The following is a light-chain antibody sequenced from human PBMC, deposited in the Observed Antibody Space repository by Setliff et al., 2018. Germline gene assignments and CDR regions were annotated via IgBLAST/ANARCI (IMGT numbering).Light chain of an antibody. V-gene: IGLV2-14*01. CDR1: SSDVGGYNY. Sequence: QSVLIQPPSVSGSPGQSVTISCTGTSSDVGGYNYVSWYQQHPGKAPKLMIYEVSNRPSGVSNRFSGSKSGNTASLTISGLQAEDEADYYCSSYTSSSTLFGTGTKVTVL. CDR3: SSYTSSSTL. CDR2: EVS. J-gene: IGLJ1*01.